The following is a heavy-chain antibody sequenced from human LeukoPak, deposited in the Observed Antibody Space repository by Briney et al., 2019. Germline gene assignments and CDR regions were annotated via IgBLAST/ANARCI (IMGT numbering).Heavy chain of an antibody. CDR2: IYYSGST. J-gene: IGHJ5*02. Sequence: SETLSLTCTVSGGSISSGDYYWSWIRQPPGKGLEWIGYIYYSGSTYYNPSLKSRVTISVDTSKDQFSLKLSSVTAADTAVYYCARGTEYFDWFWFDPWGQGTLVTVSS. CDR3: ARGTEYFDWFWFDP. CDR1: GGSISSGDYY. D-gene: IGHD3-9*01. V-gene: IGHV4-30-4*02.